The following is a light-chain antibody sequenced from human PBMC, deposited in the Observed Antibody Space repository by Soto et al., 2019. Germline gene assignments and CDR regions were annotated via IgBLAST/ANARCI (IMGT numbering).Light chain of an antibody. Sequence: QSVLTQPPSVSGAPGQRVTISCTGSNSNIGEGHNVHWYQQLPGTAPKLLIYDDDKRPSGIPDRFSGSKSGTSATLGITGFQTGDEADHYCGSWDSSLSAYVFGTGTKVTVL. CDR3: GSWDSSLSAYV. CDR2: DDD. J-gene: IGLJ1*01. V-gene: IGLV1-51*01. CDR1: NSNIGEGHN.